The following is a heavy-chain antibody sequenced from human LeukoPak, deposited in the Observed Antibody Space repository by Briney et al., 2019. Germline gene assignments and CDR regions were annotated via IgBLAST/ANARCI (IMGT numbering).Heavy chain of an antibody. D-gene: IGHD6-25*01. CDR2: IYYSGTT. J-gene: IGHJ4*02. V-gene: IGHV4-39*01. Sequence: SETLSLTCSVSGGSFSSSSYYWGWIRRPPGKGLEWIGSIYYSGTTYYNPSLKSRVTISADTSKNQFSLKLNSVTAADTAVYYCATPPASLGGYFDYWSQGTLVTVSS. CDR1: GGSFSSSSYY. CDR3: ATPPASLGGYFDY.